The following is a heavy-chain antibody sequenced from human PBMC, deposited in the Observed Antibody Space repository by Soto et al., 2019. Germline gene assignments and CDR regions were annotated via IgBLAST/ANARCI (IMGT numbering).Heavy chain of an antibody. D-gene: IGHD4-17*01. J-gene: IGHJ6*02. CDR3: ARTGRVTSNDYDYGMDV. V-gene: IGHV1-69*06. CDR1: GGTFSSYA. CDR2: IIPIFGTA. Sequence: QVQLVQSGAEVKKPGSSVKVSCKASGGTFSSYAISWLRQAPGQGLEWMGGIIPIFGTANYAQKFQGRVTITADKSTSTAYMELSSLRSEDTSVYYCARTGRVTSNDYDYGMDVWGQGTTVTVSS.